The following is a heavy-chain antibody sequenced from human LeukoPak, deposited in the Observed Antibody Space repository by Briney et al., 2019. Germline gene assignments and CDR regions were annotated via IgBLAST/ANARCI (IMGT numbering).Heavy chain of an antibody. CDR3: ARDGRYCSSTSCHTGGSYYYYYMDV. D-gene: IGHD2-2*02. CDR2: IYTSGST. CDR1: GGSISSGSYY. V-gene: IGHV4-61*02. Sequence: SETLSLTCTVSGGSISSGSYYWSWIRQPAGKGLEWIGRIYTSGSTNYNPSLKSRVTISVDTSKNQFSLKLSSVTAADTAVYYCARDGRYCSSTSCHTGGSYYYYYMDVWGKGTTVTVSS. J-gene: IGHJ6*03.